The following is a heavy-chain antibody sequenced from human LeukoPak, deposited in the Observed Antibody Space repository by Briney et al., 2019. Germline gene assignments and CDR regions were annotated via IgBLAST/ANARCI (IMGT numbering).Heavy chain of an antibody. V-gene: IGHV1-2*02. J-gene: IGHJ6*02. CDR3: ARNPSYYGMDV. CDR1: GYTFTGYY. CDR2: INPNSGGT. Sequence: ASVKVSCKASGYTFTGYYMHWVRQAPGQGLEWMGWINPNSGGTNYAQKFQGRVTMTRNTSISTAYMELSSLRSEDTAVYYCARNPSYYGMDVWGQGTTVTVSS.